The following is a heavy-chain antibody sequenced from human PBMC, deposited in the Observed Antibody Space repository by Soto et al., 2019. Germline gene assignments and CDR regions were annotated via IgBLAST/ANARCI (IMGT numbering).Heavy chain of an antibody. D-gene: IGHD2-15*01. V-gene: IGHV1-69*13. CDR1: GGTFSSYA. J-gene: IGHJ6*02. CDR3: ARDSHPPALSGDIMRWDV. Sequence: GASVKVSCKVSGGTFSSYAVSWVRQAPGQGLEWMGGIIPIFGTVIYAQQFQGRVTITADESTKTAYMELRSLRFEDTAVYYCARDSHPPALSGDIMRWDVWGQGTTVTVSS. CDR2: IIPIFGTV.